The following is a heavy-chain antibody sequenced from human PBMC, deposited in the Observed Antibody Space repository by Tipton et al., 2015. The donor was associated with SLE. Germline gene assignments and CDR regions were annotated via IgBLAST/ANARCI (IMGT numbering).Heavy chain of an antibody. CDR1: GFTFSSYS. CDR3: ARGGGTTTDPFDF. Sequence: SLRLSCAASGFTFSSYSMNWVRQAPGKGLEWVSSISSSSSYIYYADSVKGRFTISRDNAENSLYLQMNSLRAEDTAMYYCARGGGTTTDPFDFWGQGTLVTVSS. CDR2: ISSSSSYI. J-gene: IGHJ4*02. D-gene: IGHD1-7*01. V-gene: IGHV3-21*03.